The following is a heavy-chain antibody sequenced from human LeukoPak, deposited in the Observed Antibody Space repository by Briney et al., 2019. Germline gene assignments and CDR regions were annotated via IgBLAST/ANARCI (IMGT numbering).Heavy chain of an antibody. D-gene: IGHD2-8*01. CDR1: GCTFSNYY. Sequence: GASVKVSCKASGCTFSNYYMHWVRQAPGQGLEWMGWINPSSGGTNFAQKFQGRVTMTRDTSISTAYMELHGLRSDDTAVYYCARHVSSSNEDYRGQGTLVTVSS. V-gene: IGHV1-2*02. CDR3: ARHVSSSNEDY. J-gene: IGHJ4*02. CDR2: INPSSGGT.